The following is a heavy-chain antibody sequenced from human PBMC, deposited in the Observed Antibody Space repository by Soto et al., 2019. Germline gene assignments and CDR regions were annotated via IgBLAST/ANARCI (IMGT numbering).Heavy chain of an antibody. D-gene: IGHD2-2*01. CDR1: GYSFTSYW. Sequence: PGESLKISCKGSGYSFTSYWIGWVRQMPGKGLEWMGIIYPGDSDTRYSPSFQGQVTISADKSISTAYLQWSSLKASDTAMFYCARHSLVVPAAIASTQYYYYYMDVWGKGTTVTVSS. CDR3: ARHSLVVPAAIASTQYYYYYMDV. V-gene: IGHV5-51*01. J-gene: IGHJ6*03. CDR2: IYPGDSDT.